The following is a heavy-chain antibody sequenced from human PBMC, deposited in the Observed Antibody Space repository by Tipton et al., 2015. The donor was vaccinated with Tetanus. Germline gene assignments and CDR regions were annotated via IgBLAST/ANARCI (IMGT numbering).Heavy chain of an antibody. CDR3: ARGMAEASNCGGDCYSDY. CDR1: GFSFSSSS. D-gene: IGHD2-21*02. J-gene: IGHJ4*02. CDR2: ISSSSRYI. Sequence: SLRLSCAGSGFSFSSSSMNWVRQAPGKGPEWVSSISSSSRYIYYADSAKGRFTISRDDAKNSLYLQMISLRAEDTAVYSCARGMAEASNCGGDCYSDYWGQGTLVTVSS. V-gene: IGHV3-21*01.